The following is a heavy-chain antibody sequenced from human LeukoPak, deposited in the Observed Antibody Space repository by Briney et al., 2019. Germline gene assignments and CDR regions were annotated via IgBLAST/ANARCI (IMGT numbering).Heavy chain of an antibody. CDR3: ARARRLLPDY. J-gene: IGHJ4*02. V-gene: IGHV3-7*01. Sequence: GGCLRLSCAASGFTLCGYWMSWVRGAPGTGLKGVANIEQDGRKKYDVESAKGRFTITRDNAKNSLYLQMNSLRAEDTAVYYCARARRLLPDYWGQGTLVTVSS. CDR1: GFTLCGYW. CDR2: IEQDGRKK. D-gene: IGHD4-17*01.